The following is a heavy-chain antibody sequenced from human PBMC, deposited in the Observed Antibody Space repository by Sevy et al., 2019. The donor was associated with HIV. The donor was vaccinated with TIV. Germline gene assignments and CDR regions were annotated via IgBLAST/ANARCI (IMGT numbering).Heavy chain of an antibody. CDR3: TKSKTLPQSPFGV. V-gene: IGHV3-23*01. J-gene: IGHJ4*03. CDR2: ISGSGATI. CDR1: GFSFKNYP. Sequence: GGSLRLSCEGSGFSFKNYPMSWVRQAPGKGLEWVCIISGSGATIFYADSLKGRFIVSRDNSKDTVFLQMNSLTVDDTATYYCTKSKTLPQSPFGVWGQGAVVTVSS. D-gene: IGHD3-10*01.